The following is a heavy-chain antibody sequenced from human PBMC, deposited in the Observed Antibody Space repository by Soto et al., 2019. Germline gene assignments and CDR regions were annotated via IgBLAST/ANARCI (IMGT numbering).Heavy chain of an antibody. D-gene: IGHD2-2*02. V-gene: IGHV1-18*01. Sequence: GASVKVSCKASGYTFTSYGISWVRQAPGQGLEWMGWISAYNGNTNYAQKLQGRVTMTTDTSTSTAYMELRSLRSDDTAVYYCARDPGYCISTSCYKRVNWFDPWGQGTLVTVSS. CDR3: ARDPGYCISTSCYKRVNWFDP. CDR2: ISAYNGNT. J-gene: IGHJ5*02. CDR1: GYTFTSYG.